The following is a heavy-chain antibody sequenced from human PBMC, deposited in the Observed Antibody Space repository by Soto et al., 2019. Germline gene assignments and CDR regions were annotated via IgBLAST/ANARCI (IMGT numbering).Heavy chain of an antibody. CDR1: GYTFTSYY. D-gene: IGHD4-17*01. J-gene: IGHJ4*02. CDR3: ARDGDGDYPVDY. V-gene: IGHV1-46*03. CDR2: INPSGGST. Sequence: QVQLVQSGAEVKKPGASVKVSCKASGYTFTSYYMHWVRQAPGQGLEWMGIINPSGGSTSYAQKFRGRVPMTRDTSTSTVYMELSSLRSEDTAVYYCARDGDGDYPVDYWGQGTLVTVSS.